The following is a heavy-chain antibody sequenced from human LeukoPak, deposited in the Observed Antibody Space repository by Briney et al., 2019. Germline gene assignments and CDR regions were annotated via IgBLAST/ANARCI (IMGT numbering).Heavy chain of an antibody. Sequence: PRGSLRLSCAASGFIFSDFGIHWVRQAPGKGLEWVGFTRYDGTNYANFVKGQFTISRDNSTNTVYLQMNSLRPEDTAVYYCAKDQFYGSGSYRWGFDDWGQGTLVTVSS. CDR1: GFIFSDFG. CDR3: AKDQFYGSGSYRWGFDD. D-gene: IGHD3-10*01. V-gene: IGHV3-30*02. J-gene: IGHJ4*02. CDR2: TRYDGT.